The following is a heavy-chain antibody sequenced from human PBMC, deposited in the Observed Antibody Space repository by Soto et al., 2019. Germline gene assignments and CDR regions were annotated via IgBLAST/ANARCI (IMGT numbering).Heavy chain of an antibody. J-gene: IGHJ6*02. CDR3: AQSRCGGDCLQSYASHYYYGMDV. V-gene: IGHV2-5*08. Sequence: TPSLTCTVSGGSISRYYWSLDRQPPGKALEWLALIYWDDDKRYSLSLRSRLTVTKDTSKNQVVLIMTNMDPVDTATYYCAQSRCGGDCLQSYASHYYYGMDVWGQGTTVTVSS. CDR1: GGSISRYYWS. CDR2: IYWDDDK. D-gene: IGHD2-21*02.